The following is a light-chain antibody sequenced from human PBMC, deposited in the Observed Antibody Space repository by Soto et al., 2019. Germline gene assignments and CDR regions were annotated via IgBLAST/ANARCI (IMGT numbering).Light chain of an antibody. CDR2: DAS. CDR3: QQYDNLPLT. CDR1: HDITNY. Sequence: IQMTQSPSSLSASVGDRVTITCQASHDITNYLTWYQQKPGKAPKLLIYDASNLEVGVPSRFSGSGSGTDFIFTISSLQPEDSATYYCQQYDNLPLTFGGGTKVDIK. J-gene: IGKJ4*01. V-gene: IGKV1-33*01.